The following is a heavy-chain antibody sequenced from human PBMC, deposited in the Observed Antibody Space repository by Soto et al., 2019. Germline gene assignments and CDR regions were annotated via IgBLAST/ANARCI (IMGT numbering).Heavy chain of an antibody. J-gene: IGHJ4*02. CDR3: ARDLRGADYYDSSGYYFDY. V-gene: IGHV1-69*08. CDR2: IIPILGIA. CDR1: GGTFSSYT. Sequence: QVQLVQSGAEVKKPGSSVKVSCKASGGTFSSYTISWVRQAPGQGLEWMGRIIPILGIANYAQKFEGRVTITADKSTITAYMELSSLRSDDTAVYYCARDLRGADYYDSSGYYFDYWGQGTLVTFSS. D-gene: IGHD3-22*01.